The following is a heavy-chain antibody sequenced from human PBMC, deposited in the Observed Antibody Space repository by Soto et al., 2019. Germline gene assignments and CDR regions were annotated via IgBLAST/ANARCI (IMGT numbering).Heavy chain of an antibody. J-gene: IGHJ4*02. CDR3: ARIRATDYEIDY. D-gene: IGHD3-22*01. CDR1: GFIFGFYW. V-gene: IGHV3-7*01. CDR2: IERHGNDK. Sequence: EVHLEESGGDLVQPGGSLRLSCSASGFIFGFYWMTWVRQAPGKGLEWVANIERHGNDKYYVDSVTGRFTISRDNAQNSLFLDMNNVRAEDTAVYFCARIRATDYEIDYWGQGTLVNVSS.